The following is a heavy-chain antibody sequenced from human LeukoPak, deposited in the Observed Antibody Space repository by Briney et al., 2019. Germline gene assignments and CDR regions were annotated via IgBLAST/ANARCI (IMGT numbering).Heavy chain of an antibody. CDR3: PRDHEGYDSPLVAFDI. CDR2: ISAYNGNT. D-gene: IGHD3-22*01. V-gene: IGHV1-18*01. Sequence: ASVKVSCKASGYTFTSYGISWVRQAPGQGLECMGWISAYNGNTNYAQKLQGRVTKTTDTSTSTAYMELRSLRSDDTAVYYCPRDHEGYDSPLVAFDIWGQGTMVTVSS. J-gene: IGHJ3*02. CDR1: GYTFTSYG.